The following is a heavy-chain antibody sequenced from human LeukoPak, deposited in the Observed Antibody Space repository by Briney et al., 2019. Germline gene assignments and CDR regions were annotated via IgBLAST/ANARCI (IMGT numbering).Heavy chain of an antibody. CDR2: INHSGST. CDR1: GGSFSGYY. J-gene: IGHJ5*02. D-gene: IGHD4-17*01. Sequence: SQTLSLTCAVYGGSFSGYYWSWIRQPPGKGLEWIGEINHSGSTNCNPSLKSRVTISVDTSKNQFSLKLSSVTAADTAVYYCARDTVTNPRYNWFDPWGQGTLVTVSS. V-gene: IGHV4-34*09. CDR3: ARDTVTNPRYNWFDP.